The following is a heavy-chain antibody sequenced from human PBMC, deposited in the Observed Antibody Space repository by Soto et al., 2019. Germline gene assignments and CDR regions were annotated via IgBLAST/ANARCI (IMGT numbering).Heavy chain of an antibody. CDR3: AHYSVVVPAAANFDY. CDR2: IYWDDDK. V-gene: IGHV2-5*02. J-gene: IGHJ4*02. CDR1: GFSLSTSGVG. D-gene: IGHD2-2*01. Sequence: SGPTLVQPTQTLTLTCTFSGFSLSTSGVGVGWIRQPPGKALEWLALIYWDDDKRYSPSLKSRLTITKDTSKNQVVLTMTNMDPVDTATYYCAHYSVVVPAAANFDYWGQGTLVTVSS.